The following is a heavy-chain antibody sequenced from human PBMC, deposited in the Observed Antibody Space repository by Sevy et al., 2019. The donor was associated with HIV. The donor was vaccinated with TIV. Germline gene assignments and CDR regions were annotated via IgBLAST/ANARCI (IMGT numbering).Heavy chain of an antibody. J-gene: IGHJ6*03. V-gene: IGHV3-23*01. CDR3: AKDAVSSRRNYYYYYMDV. Sequence: GGSLRLSCAASGFTFCSYAMSWVRQAPGKGLEWVSAISGSGGSTYYADSVKGRFTISRDNSKNTLYLQMNSLRAEDTAVYYCAKDAVSSRRNYYYYYMDVWGKGTTVTVSS. CDR2: ISGSGGST. CDR1: GFTFCSYA. D-gene: IGHD6-6*01.